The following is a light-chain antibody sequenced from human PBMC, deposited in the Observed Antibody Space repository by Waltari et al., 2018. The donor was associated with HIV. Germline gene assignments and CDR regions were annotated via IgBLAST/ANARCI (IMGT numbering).Light chain of an antibody. V-gene: IGKV1-27*01. Sequence: DIQMTQSPSSLSGSVGDKITITCRASQDISNNVDWYQQKPGKIPQLLIYAASTLQSGVPSRFSGGGCGTEFNVTIRSLQPEDVGTYYCQRYNSAPLTFGQ. J-gene: IGKJ1*01. CDR3: QRYNSAPLT. CDR1: QDISNN. CDR2: AAS.